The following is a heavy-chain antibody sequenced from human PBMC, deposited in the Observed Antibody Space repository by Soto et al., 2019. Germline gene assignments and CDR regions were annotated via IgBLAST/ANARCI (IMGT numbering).Heavy chain of an antibody. V-gene: IGHV4-34*01. CDR1: GFTFSSYA. J-gene: IGHJ5*02. Sequence: PWGSLRLSCAASGFTFSSYAMSWVRQAPGKGLEWIGEINHSGSTNYNPSLKSRVTISVDTSKNQFSLKLSSVTAADTAVYYCASLWNYVLPRFDPWGQGTLVTVSS. CDR2: INHSGST. D-gene: IGHD1-7*01. CDR3: ASLWNYVLPRFDP.